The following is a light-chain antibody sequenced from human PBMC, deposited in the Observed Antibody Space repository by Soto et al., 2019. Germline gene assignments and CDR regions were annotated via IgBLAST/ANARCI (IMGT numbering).Light chain of an antibody. CDR1: NSNIGAGYD. CDR3: QSYDSSLSGWV. CDR2: GNS. V-gene: IGLV1-40*01. Sequence: QAVVTQPPSVSGAPGQRVTISCTGYNSNIGAGYDVHWYQQLPGTAPKLLIYGNSNRPSGVPDRFSASKSGTSASLAITGLQAEDEADYYCQSYDSSLSGWVFGGGTKLTFL. J-gene: IGLJ3*02.